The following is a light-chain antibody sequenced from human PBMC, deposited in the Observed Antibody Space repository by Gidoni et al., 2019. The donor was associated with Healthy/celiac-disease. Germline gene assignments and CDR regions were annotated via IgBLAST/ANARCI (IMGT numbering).Light chain of an antibody. V-gene: IGKV3-15*01. CDR3: QQYNNWPLMYT. Sequence: EIVMTQSPATLSVSPGERATLSCRASQSVSSNLAWYQQKPGQAPRLLIYGASTRATGIPARFSGSGSGKEFTLTISSLQSEDFAVYYCQQYNNWPLMYTWGQGTKLEIK. CDR2: GAS. CDR1: QSVSSN. J-gene: IGKJ2*01.